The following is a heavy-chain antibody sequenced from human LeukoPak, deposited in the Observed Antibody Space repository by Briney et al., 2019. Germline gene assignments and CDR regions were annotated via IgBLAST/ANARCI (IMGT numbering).Heavy chain of an antibody. V-gene: IGHV3-7*03. CDR2: INEDGSQK. CDR3: VSQRDHRVAVAGSFDN. CDR1: GFTFRSPW. J-gene: IGHJ4*02. Sequence: GGSLRLSCVESGFTFRSPWMAWLRQAPEKGLEWVANINEDGSQKYYLGSVTGRFTISRDNSKNTLYLQMTSLRVEDTAVYFCVSQRDHRVAVAGSFDNWGQGTLISVSP. D-gene: IGHD6-19*01.